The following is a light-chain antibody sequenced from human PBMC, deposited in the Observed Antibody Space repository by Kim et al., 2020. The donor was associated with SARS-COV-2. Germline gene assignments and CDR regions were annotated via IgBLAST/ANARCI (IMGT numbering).Light chain of an antibody. Sequence: QSALTQPASVSGSPGQSITISCTGTSSDVGGYNYVSWYQQYPGKAPKLMLYDVSKRRLGVSNRFSGSKSGNTASLTISGLQAEDEADYYCSSYRSSGYVFGTGTKVTVL. V-gene: IGLV2-14*03. CDR3: SSYRSSGYV. J-gene: IGLJ1*01. CDR1: SSDVGGYNY. CDR2: DVS.